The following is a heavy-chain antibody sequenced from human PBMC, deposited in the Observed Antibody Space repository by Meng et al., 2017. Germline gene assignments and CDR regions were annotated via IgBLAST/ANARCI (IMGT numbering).Heavy chain of an antibody. D-gene: IGHD2-15*01. J-gene: IGHJ6*02. Sequence: GGSLRLSCAASGFTFSSYAMSWVRQAPGKGLEWVAVIWYDGSNKYYADSVKGRFTISRDNSKNTLYLQMNSLRAEDTAVYYCARDKYCSGGSCYHQEIYYYYGMDVWGQGTTVTVSS. CDR1: GFTFSSYA. CDR3: ARDKYCSGGSCYHQEIYYYYGMDV. V-gene: IGHV3-33*08. CDR2: IWYDGSNK.